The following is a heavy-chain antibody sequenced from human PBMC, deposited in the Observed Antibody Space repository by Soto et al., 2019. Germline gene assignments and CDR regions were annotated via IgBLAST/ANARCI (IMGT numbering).Heavy chain of an antibody. CDR1: GGTFSSYT. D-gene: IGHD3-3*01. CDR2: IIPIPGIA. CDR3: ARAGRAPYYDFWSGYYFDY. J-gene: IGHJ4*02. V-gene: IGHV1-69*02. Sequence: QVQLVQSGAEVKKPGSSVKVSCKASGGTFSSYTISWVRQAPGQGLEWMGRIIPIPGIANYAQKFQGRVTITADKSTSTAYMELSSLRSEDTAVYYCARAGRAPYYDFWSGYYFDYWGQGTLVTVSS.